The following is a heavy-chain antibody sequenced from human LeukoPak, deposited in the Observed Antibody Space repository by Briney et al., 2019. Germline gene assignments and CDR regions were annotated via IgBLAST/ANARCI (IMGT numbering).Heavy chain of an antibody. D-gene: IGHD2-15*01. CDR2: ISSSGSTI. Sequence: PGGSLRLSCAASGFTFSDYYMSWIRQAPGKGLEWVSYISSSGSTIYYADSVKGRFTISRDNSKNTLYLQMNSLRAEDTAVYYCARVPPGYLCSGGSWNCYSYMDVWGKGTTVTVSS. CDR1: GFTFSDYY. J-gene: IGHJ6*03. V-gene: IGHV3-11*04. CDR3: ARVPPGYLCSGGSWNCYSYMDV.